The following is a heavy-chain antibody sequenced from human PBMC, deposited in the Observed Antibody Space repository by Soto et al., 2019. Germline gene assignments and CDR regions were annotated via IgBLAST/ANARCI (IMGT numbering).Heavy chain of an antibody. V-gene: IGHV4-30-4*01. CDR2: IYYSGST. CDR3: ARAPYYYDSSGSFDY. Sequence: SETLSLTCTVSGGSISSYYWSWIRQPPGKGLEWIGYIYYSGSTYYNPSLKSRVTISVDTSKNQFSLKLSSVTAADTAVYYCARAPYYYDSSGSFDYWGQGTLVTVSS. D-gene: IGHD3-22*01. CDR1: GGSISSYY. J-gene: IGHJ4*02.